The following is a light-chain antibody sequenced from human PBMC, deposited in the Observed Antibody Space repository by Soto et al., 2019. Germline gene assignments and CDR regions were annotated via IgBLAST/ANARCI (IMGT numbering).Light chain of an antibody. Sequence: EIVLTQSPATLSSFPGDRVTLSCRASQYINTRLAWYQQKPGQAPRLLIYGASTRAAGIPARFSGSGSGTDFTLTISSLEPEDFAFYYCQQRSNWPPITFGQGTRLEIK. CDR1: QYINTR. J-gene: IGKJ5*01. V-gene: IGKV3-11*01. CDR3: QQRSNWPPIT. CDR2: GAS.